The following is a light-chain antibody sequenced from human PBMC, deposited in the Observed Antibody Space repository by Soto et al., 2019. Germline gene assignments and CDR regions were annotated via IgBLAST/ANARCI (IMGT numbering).Light chain of an antibody. Sequence: QSALTQPASVSGSPGQSITISCTGTSSDVGGYNYVSWYQQHPGKAPKLMIYDVSHRPSGVSNRFSGSKSGNTASLTISGLQAEDEADYYCSSYTSSSTLDVVFGGGTKLTVL. CDR3: SSYTSSSTLDVV. CDR1: SSDVGGYNY. CDR2: DVS. V-gene: IGLV2-14*01. J-gene: IGLJ2*01.